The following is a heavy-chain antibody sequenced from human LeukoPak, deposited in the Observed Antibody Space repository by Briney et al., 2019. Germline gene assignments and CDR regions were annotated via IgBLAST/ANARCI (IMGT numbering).Heavy chain of an antibody. D-gene: IGHD3-3*01. CDR3: ARSQYYDFWSGYYSFDP. Sequence: SETLSLTCTVSGGSVSSGSYYWSWIRQPPGKGLEWIGYIYYSGSTNYNPSLKSRVTISVDTSKNQFSLKLNSVTAADTAVYYCARSQYYDFWSGYYSFDPWGQGTLVTVSS. CDR2: IYYSGST. V-gene: IGHV4-61*01. J-gene: IGHJ5*02. CDR1: GGSVSSGSYY.